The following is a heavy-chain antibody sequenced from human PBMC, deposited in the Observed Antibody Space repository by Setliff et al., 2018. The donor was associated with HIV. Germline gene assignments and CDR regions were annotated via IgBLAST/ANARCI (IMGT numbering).Heavy chain of an antibody. CDR3: ARHRDPPGSRWIYYYYYMDL. CDR2: IYQSGST. CDR1: GASISDSNSY. J-gene: IGHJ6*03. Sequence: SETLSLTCAVYGASISDSNSYWGWIRQPPGKRLEWLGSIYQSGSTSYNPSLSSRLTISVDTSKNQVSLRLSSVTAADTGVYCARHRDPPGSRWIYYYYYMDLWGEGTTVTVSS. V-gene: IGHV4-39*01. D-gene: IGHD6-13*01.